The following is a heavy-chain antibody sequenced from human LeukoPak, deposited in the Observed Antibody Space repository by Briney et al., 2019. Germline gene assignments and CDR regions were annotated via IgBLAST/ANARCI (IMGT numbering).Heavy chain of an antibody. CDR3: ARHLGWELLFWYFDL. D-gene: IGHD1-26*01. V-gene: IGHV4-39*01. Sequence: SETLSLTCTVSGGSISSSSYYWGWIRQPPGKGLEWIGSIYYSGSTYYNPSLKSRVTISVDTSKNQFSLKLSSVTVADTAVYYCARHLGWELLFWYFDLWGRGTLVTVS. CDR2: IYYSGST. J-gene: IGHJ2*01. CDR1: GGSISSSSYY.